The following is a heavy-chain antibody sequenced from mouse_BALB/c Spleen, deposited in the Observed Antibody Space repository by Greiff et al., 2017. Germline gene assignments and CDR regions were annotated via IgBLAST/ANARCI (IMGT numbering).Heavy chain of an antibody. CDR1: GFTFSSFG. CDR3: ARSGTGYAMDY. V-gene: IGHV5-17*02. D-gene: IGHD4-1*01. Sequence: EVKLQESGGGLVQPGGSRKLSCAASGFTFSSFGMHWVRQAPEKGLEWVAYISSGSSTIYYADTVKGRFTISRDNPKNTLFLQMTSLRSEDTAMYYCARSGTGYAMDYWGQGTSVTVSS. J-gene: IGHJ4*01. CDR2: ISSGSSTI.